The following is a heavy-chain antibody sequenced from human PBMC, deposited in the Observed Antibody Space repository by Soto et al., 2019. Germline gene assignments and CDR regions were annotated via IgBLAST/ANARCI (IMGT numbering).Heavy chain of an antibody. J-gene: IGHJ6*01. D-gene: IGHD4-17*01. CDR1: AFTFSNYA. CDR3: ARMQYSSAFYGVHYYYSMDV. Sequence: QVALVESGGGVVQPGRSLRLSCAASAFTFSNYAMHWVRQAPGKGLEWVAAIWYDGTRKFYGDSVRGRFTISRDNSKNTVYLEMSSLRAEDTAIYYCARMQYSSAFYGVHYYYSMDVWGQGTTVSVSS. V-gene: IGHV3-33*01. CDR2: IWYDGTRK.